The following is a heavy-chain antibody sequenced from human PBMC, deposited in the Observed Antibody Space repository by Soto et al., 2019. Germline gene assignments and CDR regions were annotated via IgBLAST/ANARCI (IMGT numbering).Heavy chain of an antibody. CDR1: GYIIKNYW. CDR2: IFPDDSDT. CDR3: FRGGVTSRTFDY. V-gene: IGHV5-51*01. Sequence: GESLKISCKASGYIIKNYWIGWVRQMPGQGLEWMGIIFPDDSDTRYSPSFQGHVPISVDKSISTAYVQWSSLKASDSAIYYCFRGGVTSRTFDYWGQGTLVTVSS. D-gene: IGHD3-16*01. J-gene: IGHJ4*02.